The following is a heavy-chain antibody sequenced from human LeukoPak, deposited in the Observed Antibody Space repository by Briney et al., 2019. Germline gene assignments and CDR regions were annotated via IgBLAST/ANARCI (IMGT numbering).Heavy chain of an antibody. D-gene: IGHD3-10*01. CDR3: ARRLKGSGSYYRPYYFDY. CDR2: INHSGST. V-gene: IGHV4-34*01. CDR1: GGSFSGYY. Sequence: PSETLSLTCAVYGGSFSGYYWSWIRQPPGKALEWIGEINHSGSTTYNPSLKSRVIISADTSKNQFSLKLSSVTAADTAVYYCARRLKGSGSYYRPYYFDYWGQGTLVTVSP. J-gene: IGHJ4*02.